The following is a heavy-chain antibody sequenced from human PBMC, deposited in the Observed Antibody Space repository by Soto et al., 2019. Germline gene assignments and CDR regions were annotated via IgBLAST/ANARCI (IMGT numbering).Heavy chain of an antibody. CDR1: GYSFTSYW. Sequence: GESLKISCKGSGYSFTSYWIGWVRQMPGKGLEWMGIIYPGDSDTRYSPSFQGQVTISADKSISTAYLQWSSLKASDTAMYYCARLKAAAGTLAVLEEIDYWGQGTLVPVSS. J-gene: IGHJ4*02. CDR3: ARLKAAAGTLAVLEEIDY. CDR2: IYPGDSDT. V-gene: IGHV5-51*01. D-gene: IGHD6-13*01.